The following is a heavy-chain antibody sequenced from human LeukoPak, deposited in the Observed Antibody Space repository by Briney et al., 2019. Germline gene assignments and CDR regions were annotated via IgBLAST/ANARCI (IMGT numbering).Heavy chain of an antibody. Sequence: SETLSLTCTVSGGSITNYYWSWIRQPPGKGLEWLGYIYYTGATKYNPSLESRGTISVDTSKSQFSLQLSSVTAADTAVYYCTRDAEISGYTWYNWFDRWGQGILVTVSS. J-gene: IGHJ5*02. V-gene: IGHV4-59*01. CDR3: TRDAEISGYTWYNWFDR. CDR1: GGSITNYY. D-gene: IGHD3-22*01. CDR2: IYYTGAT.